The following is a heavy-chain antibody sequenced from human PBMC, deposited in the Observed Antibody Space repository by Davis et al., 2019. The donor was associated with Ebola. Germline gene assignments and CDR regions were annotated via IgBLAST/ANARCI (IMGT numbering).Heavy chain of an antibody. V-gene: IGHV3-73*01. Sequence: GGSLRLSCAASGFTFSNAWMSWVRQAPGKGLEWVGRIRSKANSYATAYAASVKGRFTISRDDSKNTAYLQMNSLKTEDTAVYYCTSTYYYDSSGYYDYWGQGTLVTVSS. D-gene: IGHD3-22*01. CDR1: GFTFSNAW. J-gene: IGHJ4*02. CDR3: TSTYYYDSSGYYDY. CDR2: IRSKANSYAT.